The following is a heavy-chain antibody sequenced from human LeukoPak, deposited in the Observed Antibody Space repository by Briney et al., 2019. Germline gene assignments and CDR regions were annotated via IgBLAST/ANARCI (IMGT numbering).Heavy chain of an antibody. J-gene: IGHJ3*02. V-gene: IGHV3-21*01. CDR2: ISSSSSSYI. CDR3: ARFYDSSGYYFTLDAFDI. Sequence: GGSLRLSCAASGFTFSSYSMNWVRQAPGKGLEWVSSISSSSSSYIYYADSVKGRFTISRDNAKNSLYLQMNSLRAEDTAVYYCARFYDSSGYYFTLDAFDIWGQGTMVTVSS. D-gene: IGHD3-22*01. CDR1: GFTFSSYS.